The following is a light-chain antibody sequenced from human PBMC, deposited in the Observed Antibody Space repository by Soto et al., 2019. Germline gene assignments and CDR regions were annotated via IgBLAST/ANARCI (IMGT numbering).Light chain of an antibody. CDR1: SSDVGSYSY. CDR2: EVS. J-gene: IGLJ2*01. Sequence: QSALTQPPSASGSPGQSVTISCTGTSSDVGSYSYVSWYQQRPGKAPKLMIYEVSERPSGVPDRFSGSKSGNTASLTVSGLQAEDEAAYYCSSYTGGNNLIFGGGTKLTVL. CDR3: SSYTGGNNLI. V-gene: IGLV2-8*01.